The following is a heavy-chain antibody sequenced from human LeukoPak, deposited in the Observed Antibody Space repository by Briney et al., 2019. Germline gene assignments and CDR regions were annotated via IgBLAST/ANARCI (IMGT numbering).Heavy chain of an antibody. CDR3: ARWSHTMRYFDN. CDR1: GDSVSSNSAA. Sequence: SQTLSLTCAISGDSVSSNSAAWNWIRQSPSRGLEWLGRTYYMSKWYNEYAVSVNSRITINPDTSNNHFSLQLYSVTPEDTAVYYCARWSHTMRYFDNWGQGALVTVSS. J-gene: IGHJ4*02. CDR2: TYYMSKWYN. D-gene: IGHD3-3*01. V-gene: IGHV6-1*01.